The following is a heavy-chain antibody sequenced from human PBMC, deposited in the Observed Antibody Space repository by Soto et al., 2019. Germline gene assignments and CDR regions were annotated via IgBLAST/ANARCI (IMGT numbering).Heavy chain of an antibody. CDR1: GYIFSRYG. CDR3: AREAAAERNYYGLDV. CDR2: SSGYNGNT. J-gene: IGHJ6*02. D-gene: IGHD6-13*01. Sequence: QVQLVQSGPEVRKPGASVKVSCKASGYIFSRYGISWVRQAPGPGLEWRAWSSGYNGNTKFGVRVQGRVNVTTDTSTRTAYMELSSLRSDDTAVYYCAREAAAERNYYGLDVWGQGTTVIVSS. V-gene: IGHV1-18*04.